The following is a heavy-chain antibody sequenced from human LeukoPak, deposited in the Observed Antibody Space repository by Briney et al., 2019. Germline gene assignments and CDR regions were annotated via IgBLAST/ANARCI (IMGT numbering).Heavy chain of an antibody. CDR2: INTNTGNP. V-gene: IGHV7-4-1*02. CDR3: ARDKYQLPYEIDY. CDR1: GYTFTNYG. Sequence: ASVKVSCKASGYTFTNYGMNWVRQAPGQGLEWMGWINTNTGNPTYAQGFTGRLVFSLDTSVSTAYLQISSLRAEDTALYYCARDKYQLPYEIDYWGQGTLVTVSS. D-gene: IGHD2-2*01. J-gene: IGHJ4*02.